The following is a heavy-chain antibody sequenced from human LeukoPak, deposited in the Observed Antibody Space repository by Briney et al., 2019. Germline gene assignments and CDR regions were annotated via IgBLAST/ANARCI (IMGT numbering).Heavy chain of an antibody. Sequence: PGGSLRLSCAASGFTFNNYWMTCFRQAPGKGLEWVANIKQDGTEIFYVDSVRGRFIISRDNAENSLYLQMNSLRVEDTAVYYCARTPGGADYWGQGTLVTVSS. J-gene: IGHJ4*02. CDR2: IKQDGTEI. CDR3: ARTPGGADY. CDR1: GFTFNNYW. D-gene: IGHD3-10*01. V-gene: IGHV3-7*01.